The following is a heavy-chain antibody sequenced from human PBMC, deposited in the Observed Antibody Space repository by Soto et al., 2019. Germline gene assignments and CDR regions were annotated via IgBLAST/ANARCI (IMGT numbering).Heavy chain of an antibody. V-gene: IGHV4-59*12. CDR3: GRLIEAATGLSGRDY. CDR1: GDSITNYY. J-gene: IGHJ4*02. CDR2: IYYTGST. Sequence: PSETLSLTCTVPGDSITNYYWSWIRQPPGKGLEWVGNIYYTGSTNYNPSLKSRVTISIDTSKNQFSLRLSSVTAADTAVYYCGRLIEAATGLSGRDYWSQATRVTVSS. D-gene: IGHD2-15*01.